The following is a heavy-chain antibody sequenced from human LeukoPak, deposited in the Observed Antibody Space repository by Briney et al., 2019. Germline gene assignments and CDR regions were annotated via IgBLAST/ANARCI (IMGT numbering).Heavy chain of an antibody. J-gene: IGHJ3*01. CDR3: ARVSATTGATDALDF. Sequence: GGSLRHSCAASGFTFSDHFMDWVRQAPGKGLEWVGRIRKKRKRYTTEYAASVKGRFTFSRDDLKNSLYLQMNSLEAEDTGVYYCARVSATTGATDALDFWGQGTMVSVSS. V-gene: IGHV3-72*01. D-gene: IGHD1-1*01. CDR2: IRKKRKRYTT. CDR1: GFTFSDHF.